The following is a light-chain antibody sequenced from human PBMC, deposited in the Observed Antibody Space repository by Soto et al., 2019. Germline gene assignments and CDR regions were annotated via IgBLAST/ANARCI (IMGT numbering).Light chain of an antibody. CDR2: WAS. CDR1: QSVLFSSNNKNY. Sequence: DIVMTQSPDSLAVSRGERANLNCKSSQSVLFSSNNKNYLALYPQKPGQPPKRLIYWASTPESGVPDRFSGSGSGTDFTLTSSSLQAEDVAVYYCQQYYSTPYTFGQGTKLEIK. V-gene: IGKV4-1*01. J-gene: IGKJ2*01. CDR3: QQYYSTPYT.